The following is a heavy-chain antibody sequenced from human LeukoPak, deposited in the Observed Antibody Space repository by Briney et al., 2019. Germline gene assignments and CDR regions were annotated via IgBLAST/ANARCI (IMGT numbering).Heavy chain of an antibody. CDR2: INHSGST. Sequence: PSETLSLTCAVYGGSFNTYYWSWIRQPPGKGLEWIGEINHSGSTNYNPSLKSRVTISVDTSKNQFSLKLSSVTAADTAVYYCARCTVTGGYYMDVWGKGTTVTVSS. D-gene: IGHD4-17*01. CDR3: ARCTVTGGYYMDV. CDR1: GGSFNTYY. V-gene: IGHV4-34*01. J-gene: IGHJ6*03.